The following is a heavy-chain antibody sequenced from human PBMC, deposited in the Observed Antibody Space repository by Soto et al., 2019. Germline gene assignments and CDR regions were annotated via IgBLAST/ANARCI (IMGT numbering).Heavy chain of an antibody. CDR3: ARSMVRGVIITFFDY. D-gene: IGHD3-10*01. V-gene: IGHV3-7*01. Sequence: QPGGSLRLSCAASGFTFSSYWMSWVRQAPGKGLEWVANIKQDGSEKYYVDSVKGRFTISRDNAKNSLYLQMNSLRAEDTAVYYCARSMVRGVIITFFDYWGQGTLVTVSS. J-gene: IGHJ4*02. CDR1: GFTFSSYW. CDR2: IKQDGSEK.